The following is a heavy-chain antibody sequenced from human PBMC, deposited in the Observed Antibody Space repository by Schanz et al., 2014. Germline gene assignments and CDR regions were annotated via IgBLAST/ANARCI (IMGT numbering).Heavy chain of an antibody. CDR3: ARDASSSDYHLAH. J-gene: IGHJ4*02. D-gene: IGHD3-22*01. CDR1: GFTFSPYW. CDR2: INWSDGGST. Sequence: EVQLVESGGGLVQPGGSLRLSCGSSGFTFSPYWMHWVRQAPGKGLVWVSRINWSDGGSTGYADSVRGRFTISRDNAKNSLYLEMNSLRVEDTAFYYCARDASSSDYHLAHWGQGTLVTVSS. V-gene: IGHV3-74*01.